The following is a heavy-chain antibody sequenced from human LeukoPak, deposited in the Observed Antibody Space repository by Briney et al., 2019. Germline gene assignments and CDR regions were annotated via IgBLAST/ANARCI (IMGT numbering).Heavy chain of an antibody. J-gene: IGHJ4*02. CDR1: GGSISSYY. CDR3: ARSPYSSSQQGGFDY. Sequence: SETLSLTCTVSGGSISSYYWSWIRQPPGKGLEWIGYIYYSGSTNYNPSLRSRVTISVDTSKNQFSLKLSSVTAADTAVYYCARSPYSSSQQGGFDYWGQGTLVTVSS. CDR2: IYYSGST. V-gene: IGHV4-59*01. D-gene: IGHD6-6*01.